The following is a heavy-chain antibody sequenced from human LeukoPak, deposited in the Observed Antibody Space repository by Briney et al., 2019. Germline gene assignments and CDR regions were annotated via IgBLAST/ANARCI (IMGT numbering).Heavy chain of an antibody. J-gene: IGHJ3*02. CDR1: GFTFSSYS. V-gene: IGHV3-21*01. CDR3: ARDPGYSSSWSPHAFDI. CDR2: ISSSSSYI. Sequence: PGGSLRLSCVASGFTFSSYSMNWVRQAPGKGLEWVSSISSSSSYIYYADSVKGRFTISRDNAKNSLYLQMNSLRAEDTAVYYCARDPGYSSSWSPHAFDIWGQGTMVTVSS. D-gene: IGHD6-13*01.